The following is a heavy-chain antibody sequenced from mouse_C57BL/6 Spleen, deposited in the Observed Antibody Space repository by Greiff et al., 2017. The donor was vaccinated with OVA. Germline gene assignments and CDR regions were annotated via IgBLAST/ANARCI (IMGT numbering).Heavy chain of an antibody. CDR1: GYTFTSYW. D-gene: IGHD2-1*01. J-gene: IGHJ2*01. CDR2: IDPSDSYT. CDR3: ARSPSYGNHYGVDY. V-gene: IGHV1-69*01. Sequence: QVQLQQPGAEFVMPGASVKLSCKASGYTFTSYWMHWVKQRPGQGLEWIGEIDPSDSYTNYNQKFKGKSTLTVDKSSSTAYMQLSSLTSEDSAVYYCARSPSYGNHYGVDYWGQGTTLTVSS.